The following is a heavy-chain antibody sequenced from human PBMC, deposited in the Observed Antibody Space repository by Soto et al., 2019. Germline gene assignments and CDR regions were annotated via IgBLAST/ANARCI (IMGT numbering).Heavy chain of an antibody. CDR2: IFFSGNT. CDR3: AHRHAYDISTGYYPFDY. V-gene: IGHV4-31*02. D-gene: IGHD3-9*01. Sequence: TLSLNCTVSCGSILNGSHYWPWMRQHPGKGLEWIGRIFFSGNTHYNPALKSRLTSSLDTAKNQFSLKLTNVDPVDTATYYCAHRHAYDISTGYYPFDYWGQGSLVTVSS. J-gene: IGHJ4*02. CDR1: CGSILNGSHY.